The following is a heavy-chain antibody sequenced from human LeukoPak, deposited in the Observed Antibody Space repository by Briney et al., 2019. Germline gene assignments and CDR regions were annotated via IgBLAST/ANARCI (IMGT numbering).Heavy chain of an antibody. J-gene: IGHJ6*03. D-gene: IGHD6-19*01. CDR1: GYSFTTYW. V-gene: IGHV5-51*01. CDR3: ARQRTGYSSGWFSYYYYMDV. CDR2: IYHGDSDT. Sequence: GESLKISCKGSGYSFTTYWIGWVRQMSGKGLEWMGIIYHGDSDTRYSPSFQGQVTISADKSISTAYLQWSSLKASDTAMYYCARQRTGYSSGWFSYYYYMDVWGKGATVTVSS.